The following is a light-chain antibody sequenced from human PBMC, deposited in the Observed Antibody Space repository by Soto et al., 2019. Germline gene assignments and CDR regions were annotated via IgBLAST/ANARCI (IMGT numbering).Light chain of an antibody. V-gene: IGKV1-5*01. CDR3: QQYFSYPLT. Sequence: DIQMTQSPSTLSASVGDRVIITCRASQSPGTWMAWYQQKRGTSPVLLIYDVSKLESGVPSRFSGRASGTEFTLTITSLQPDDFATYYCQQYFSYPLTFGGGTKVEIK. CDR1: QSPGTW. J-gene: IGKJ4*01. CDR2: DVS.